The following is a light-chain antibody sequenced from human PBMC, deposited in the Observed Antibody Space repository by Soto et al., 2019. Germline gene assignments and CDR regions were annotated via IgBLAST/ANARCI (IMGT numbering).Light chain of an antibody. CDR2: EVS. V-gene: IGLV2-23*02. CDR3: CSYAGSSTPLV. CDR1: SSDVGSYNL. J-gene: IGLJ2*01. Sequence: QSALTQPASVSGSPGQSITISCTGTSSDVGSYNLVSWYQQHPGKAPKLMIYEVSKRPSGVSNRFSGSKSGNTASLTISGLQAEDEAEYYCCSYAGSSTPLVFGGGTKLTVL.